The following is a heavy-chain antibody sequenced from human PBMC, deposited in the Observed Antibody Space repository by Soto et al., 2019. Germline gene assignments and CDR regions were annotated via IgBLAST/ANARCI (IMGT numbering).Heavy chain of an antibody. V-gene: IGHV3-11*06. CDR2: SSNSGTFA. Sequence: AGGSLRLSCAASGFTFSDYYMSRVRQAPGRGLEWISYSSNSGTFARYATSVKGRFSISRDNANNSLYLEMNSLRVEDTAVYYCARSGDNFNVLDYWGQGTPVTVSS. CDR1: GFTFSDYY. D-gene: IGHD1-1*01. CDR3: ARSGDNFNVLDY. J-gene: IGHJ4*02.